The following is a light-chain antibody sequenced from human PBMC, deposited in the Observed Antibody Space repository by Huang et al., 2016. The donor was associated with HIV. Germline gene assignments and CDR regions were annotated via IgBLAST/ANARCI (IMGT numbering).Light chain of an antibody. CDR2: RAS. J-gene: IGKJ2*01. V-gene: IGKV1-5*03. Sequence: DIQMTQSPSTLSASVGDRVTITCRASQSINNWLAWYQQKPGKAPKLLIYRASNLENGVPSRFSGIGSVTEFTLTISSLQPDDFATYSCQQYNNYPYTFGQGTKLEI. CDR1: QSINNW. CDR3: QQYNNYPYT.